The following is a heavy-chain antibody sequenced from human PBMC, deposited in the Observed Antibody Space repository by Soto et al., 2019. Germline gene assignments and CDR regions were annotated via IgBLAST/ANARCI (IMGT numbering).Heavy chain of an antibody. V-gene: IGHV3-66*01. D-gene: IGHD3-9*01. CDR3: ARVDDYYTLTAYPTGDFDF. Sequence: EVQLMQSGGGVVQPGGSLRLSCAVTGLTVSSNYMTWIRQTPGKRLEWVSLLYPGGKTYYADSVKGRFTISRDNSKNTLYLQLNNLRTEDTALDYCARVDDYYTLTAYPTGDFDFWGQGTLVTVSS. J-gene: IGHJ4*02. CDR2: LYPGGKT. CDR1: GLTVSSNY.